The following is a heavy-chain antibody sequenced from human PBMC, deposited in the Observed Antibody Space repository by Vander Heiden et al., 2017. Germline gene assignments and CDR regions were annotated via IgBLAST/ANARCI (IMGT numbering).Heavy chain of an antibody. J-gene: IGHJ6*02. D-gene: IGHD3-3*01. CDR3: ARDFGRPRMDV. Sequence: QVQLVESGGGVVQPGRSLRLSCAASGLTFSSYAMHWVRQAPGKGLEWVAVISYDGSNKYYADSVKGRFTISRDNSKNTLYLQMNSLRAEDTAVYYCARDFGRPRMDVWGQGTTVTVSS. CDR1: GLTFSSYA. CDR2: ISYDGSNK. V-gene: IGHV3-30*04.